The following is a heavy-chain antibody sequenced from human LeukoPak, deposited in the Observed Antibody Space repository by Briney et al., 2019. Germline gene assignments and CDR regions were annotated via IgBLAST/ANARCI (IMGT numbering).Heavy chain of an antibody. D-gene: IGHD2-2*01. CDR3: SSVVVVQAASLGDAFDI. CDR2: IRYDGSNK. V-gene: IGHV3-30*02. Sequence: PGGSLRLSCAASGFTFSSYGMHWGRQAPGKGLGWVAFIRYDGSNKYYADSVKGRFTISRDNSKNTLYLQMNSLRAEETAVYYCSSVVVVQAASLGDAFDIWGQGTMVTVSS. J-gene: IGHJ3*02. CDR1: GFTFSSYG.